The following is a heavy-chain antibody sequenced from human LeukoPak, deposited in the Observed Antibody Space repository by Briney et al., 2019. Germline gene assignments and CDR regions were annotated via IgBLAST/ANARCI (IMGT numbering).Heavy chain of an antibody. CDR3: ARVSSSWYQDWYFDL. J-gene: IGHJ2*01. CDR1: GGTFSSYA. CDR2: IIPIFGTA. Sequence: SVKVSCKASGGTFSSYAISWVRQAPGQGLEWMGGIIPIFGTANYAQKFQGRVTITADESTSTAYMELSSLRSEDTAVYYCARVSSSWYQDWYFDLWGRGTLVTVPS. D-gene: IGHD6-13*01. V-gene: IGHV1-69*13.